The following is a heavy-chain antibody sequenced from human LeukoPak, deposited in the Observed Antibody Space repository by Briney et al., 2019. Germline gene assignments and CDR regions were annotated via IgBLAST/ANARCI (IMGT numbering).Heavy chain of an antibody. D-gene: IGHD6-13*01. V-gene: IGHV1-2*02. CDR2: INPNSGGT. Sequence: ASVKVSCKASGYTFTGYYMHWVRQAPGQGLEWMGWINPNSGGTNYAQKFQGRVTMTEDTSTDTAYMELSSLRSEDTAVYYCATPGIAAAGPDPFDYWGQGTLVTVSS. CDR1: GYTFTGYY. J-gene: IGHJ4*02. CDR3: ATPGIAAAGPDPFDY.